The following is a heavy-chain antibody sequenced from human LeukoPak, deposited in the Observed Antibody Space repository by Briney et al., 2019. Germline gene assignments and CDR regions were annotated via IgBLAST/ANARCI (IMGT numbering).Heavy chain of an antibody. CDR2: IIPIFGTA. V-gene: IGHV1-69*01. J-gene: IGHJ5*02. CDR3: ARCGSWYRYDWFDP. D-gene: IGHD6-13*01. CDR1: GGTFSSYA. Sequence: ASVKVSCKASGGTFSSYAISWVRQAPGQGLEWMGGIIPIFGTANYAQKFQGRVTITADESTSTAYMELSSLRSEDTAAYYCARCGSWYRYDWFDPWGQGTLVTVSS.